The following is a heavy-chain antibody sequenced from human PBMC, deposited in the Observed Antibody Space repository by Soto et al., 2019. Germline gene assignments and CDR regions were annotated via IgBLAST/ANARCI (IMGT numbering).Heavy chain of an antibody. D-gene: IGHD1-1*01. CDR3: ARLPRIGTPRYYLDY. J-gene: IGHJ4*02. Sequence: SETLSLTCTVSGGSIRSYYWSWIRQPPGKGLEWIGYIYYSGSTKYNPSLKSPVTISIDTSKNQFSLKLTSVTAADTAVYYCARLPRIGTPRYYLDYWGQGTLVTVSS. CDR2: IYYSGST. V-gene: IGHV4-59*01. CDR1: GGSIRSYY.